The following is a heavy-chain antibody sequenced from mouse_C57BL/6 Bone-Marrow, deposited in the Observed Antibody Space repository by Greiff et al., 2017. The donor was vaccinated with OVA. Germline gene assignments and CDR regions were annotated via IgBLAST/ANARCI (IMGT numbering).Heavy chain of an antibody. CDR2: IDPSDSYP. CDR3: AIYYDYDWFAY. V-gene: IGHV1-59*01. Sequence: QVQLQQSGAELVRPGTSVKLSCKASGYTFTSYWLHWVKQRPGQGLEWIGVIDPSDSYPNYNQKFKGKATLTVDTSSSTAYMQLSSLTSEDSAVYYCAIYYDYDWFAYWGQGTLVTVSA. J-gene: IGHJ3*01. CDR1: GYTFTSYW. D-gene: IGHD2-4*01.